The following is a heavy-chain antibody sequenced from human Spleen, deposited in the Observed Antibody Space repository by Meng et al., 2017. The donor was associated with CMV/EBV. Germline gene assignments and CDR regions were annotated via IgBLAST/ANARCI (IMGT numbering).Heavy chain of an antibody. CDR3: ARRSRITIFGVVSETSWFDP. J-gene: IGHJ5*02. CDR1: RYW. D-gene: IGHD3-3*01. CDR2: IYPGDSAT. Sequence: RYWFGSVRQMPGNGLELMRIIYPGDSATRYSPSFQGQVTISADKSISTAYLQWSSLKASDTAMYYCARRSRITIFGVVSETSWFDPWGQGTLVTVSS. V-gene: IGHV5-51*01.